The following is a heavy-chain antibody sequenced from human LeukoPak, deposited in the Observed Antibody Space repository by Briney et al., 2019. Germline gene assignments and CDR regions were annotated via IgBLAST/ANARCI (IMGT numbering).Heavy chain of an antibody. CDR3: GRGETHIDP. CDR1: GDSVSSNSAA. J-gene: IGHJ5*02. Sequence: SQTLSLTCAISGDSVSSNSAAWNWIRQSPSRGLEWLGRTYYRSKWYNEYAVSLKSRITIKADKSKNQFSLQLNALTPEDTAIYCCGRGETHIDPWGQGTLVTGSS. V-gene: IGHV6-1*01. CDR2: TYYRSKWYN.